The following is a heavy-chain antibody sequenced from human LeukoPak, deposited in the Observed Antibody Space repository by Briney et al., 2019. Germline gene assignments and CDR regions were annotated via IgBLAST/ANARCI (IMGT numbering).Heavy chain of an antibody. CDR3: ARPVVVVTSVASVDH. V-gene: IGHV5-51*01. CDR2: IYPTDSDT. J-gene: IGHJ4*02. Sequence: GESLKISCKGSGYSFSTSWIGWVRQMPGKGLGCMGIIYPTDSDTRYSPSFEGQVTMSVDKSISTAYLQWTSPKASDTALYYCARPVVVVTSVASVDHWGQGTLVTVSS. D-gene: IGHD2-21*02. CDR1: GYSFSTSW.